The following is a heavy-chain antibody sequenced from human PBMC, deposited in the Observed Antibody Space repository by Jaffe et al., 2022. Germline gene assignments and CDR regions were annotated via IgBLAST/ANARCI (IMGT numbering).Heavy chain of an antibody. CDR3: AKSYSSSWYYFDY. CDR1: GFTFDDYA. D-gene: IGHD6-13*01. CDR2: ISWNSGSI. J-gene: IGHJ4*02. Sequence: EVQLVESGGGLVQPGRSLRLSCAASGFTFDDYAMHWVRQAPGKGLEWVSGISWNSGSIGYADSVKGRFTISRDNAKNSLYLQMNSLRAEDTALYYCAKSYSSSWYYFDYWGQGTLVTVSS. V-gene: IGHV3-9*01.